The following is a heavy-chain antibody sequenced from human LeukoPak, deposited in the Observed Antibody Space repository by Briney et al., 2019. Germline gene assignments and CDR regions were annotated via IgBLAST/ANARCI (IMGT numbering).Heavy chain of an antibody. V-gene: IGHV3-74*01. CDR1: GFTFSSYW. J-gene: IGHJ4*02. D-gene: IGHD6-13*01. CDR2: INSDGRST. CDR3: ARASAAGIMLDS. Sequence: GGSLRLSCAASGFTFSSYWMHWVRQAPGKGLVWVSRINSDGRSTNYADSVKGRFTISRDNAKNTLYLQMNSLRAEDTAVYYCARASAAGIMLDSWGQGTLVTVS.